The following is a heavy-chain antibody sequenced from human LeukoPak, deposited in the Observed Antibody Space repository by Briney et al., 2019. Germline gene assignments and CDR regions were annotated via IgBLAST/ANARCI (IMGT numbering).Heavy chain of an antibody. CDR1: GFTFNSYW. CDR2: IKQDGSEK. CDR3: ARGVPRGYSSSWLTLFDY. D-gene: IGHD6-13*01. V-gene: IGHV3-7*01. J-gene: IGHJ4*02. Sequence: GGSLRLSCAASGFTFNSYWMSWVRQAPGKGLEWVANIKQDGSEKYYVDSVKGRFTISRDNAKNSLYLQMNSLRAEDTAVYYCARGVPRGYSSSWLTLFDYWGQGTLVTVSS.